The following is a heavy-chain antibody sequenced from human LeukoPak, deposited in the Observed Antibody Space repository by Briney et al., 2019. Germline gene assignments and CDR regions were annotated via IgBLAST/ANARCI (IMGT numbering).Heavy chain of an antibody. CDR1: GGSINNYY. V-gene: IGHV4-59*08. CDR3: ARQGSGRAFDI. J-gene: IGHJ3*02. CDR2: MFYNVST. Sequence: PSETLSLTCTVSGGSINNYYWNWIRQPPGKGLEWIAYMFYNVSTNYSPSLKSRVTISVDTSKNQFSLKLISVTAADTAVYFCARQGSGRAFDIWGQGTMVTVSS.